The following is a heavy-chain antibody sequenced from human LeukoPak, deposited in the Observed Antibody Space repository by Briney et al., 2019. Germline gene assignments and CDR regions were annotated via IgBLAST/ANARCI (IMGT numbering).Heavy chain of an antibody. CDR3: AKAHYDIWAIDY. D-gene: IGHD3-9*01. CDR2: ISYDGSDK. V-gene: IGHV3-30*18. CDR1: GFTFSSYG. Sequence: GGSLRLSCAASGFTFSSYGMHWVRQAPGKGLEWVAVISYDGSDKYYADSVKGRFTISRDNSKNTLYLQMNSLRAEDTAVYYCAKAHYDIWAIDYWGQGTLVTVSS. J-gene: IGHJ4*02.